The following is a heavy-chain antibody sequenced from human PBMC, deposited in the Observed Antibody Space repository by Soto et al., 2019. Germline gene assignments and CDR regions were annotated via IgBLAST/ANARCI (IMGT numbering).Heavy chain of an antibody. CDR2: IGTAGDT. Sequence: GGSLGLSCAASGFTFSSYDMHWVRQATGKGLEWVSAIGTAGDTYYPGSVKGRFTISRENAKNSLYLQMNSLRSEDMVVYTCFPDYDSSGRGDSFDYWGQGTLVTVSS. CDR3: FPDYDSSGRGDSFDY. D-gene: IGHD3-22*01. J-gene: IGHJ4*02. V-gene: IGHV3-13*01. CDR1: GFTFSSYD.